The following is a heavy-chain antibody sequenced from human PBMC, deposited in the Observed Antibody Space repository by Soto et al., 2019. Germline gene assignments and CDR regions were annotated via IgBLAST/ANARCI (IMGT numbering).Heavy chain of an antibody. CDR1: GGSISNYY. V-gene: IGHV4-59*01. CDR3: AGDSDYVRGVDV. J-gene: IGHJ6*02. CDR2: IYSSGST. D-gene: IGHD4-17*01. Sequence: SETLSLTCTVSGGSISNYYWSWIRQPPGKGLEWLGYIYSSGSTNYNPSLKGRVTVSVDTSKNQFSLKLSSVSAADTAVYYCAGDSDYVRGVDVWGQGTTVTVSS.